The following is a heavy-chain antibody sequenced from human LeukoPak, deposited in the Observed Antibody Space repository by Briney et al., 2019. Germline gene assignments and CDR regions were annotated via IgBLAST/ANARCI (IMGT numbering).Heavy chain of an antibody. Sequence: PSETLSLTCAVYGGSFSGYYWSWIRQPPGKGLEWIGEINHSGSTNYIPSLKSRVTISVDTSKNQFSLKLSSVTAADTAVYYCARRGIRAPPDYWGQGTLVTVSS. CDR2: INHSGST. D-gene: IGHD2-21*01. J-gene: IGHJ4*02. CDR3: ARRGIRAPPDY. V-gene: IGHV4-34*01. CDR1: GGSFSGYY.